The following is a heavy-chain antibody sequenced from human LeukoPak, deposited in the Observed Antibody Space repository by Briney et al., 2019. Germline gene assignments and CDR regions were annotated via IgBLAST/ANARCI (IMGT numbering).Heavy chain of an antibody. CDR3: ARDKSTTRHFDY. D-gene: IGHD5/OR15-5a*01. CDR1: GYTFTGYY. CDR2: IIPNSGGA. J-gene: IGHJ4*02. Sequence: ASVKVSCKASGYTFTGYYMHWVRQAPRQGLEWMGWIIPNSGGANYAQKFQGRVTMTRDTSISTAYMELGSLRSDDTAVYYCARDKSTTRHFDYWGQGTLVTVSS. V-gene: IGHV1-2*02.